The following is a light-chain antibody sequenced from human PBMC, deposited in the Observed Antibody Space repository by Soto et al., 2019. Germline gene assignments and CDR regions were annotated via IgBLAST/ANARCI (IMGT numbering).Light chain of an antibody. Sequence: QSVLTQPASVSGSPGQSITISCTGTSSDADSFNVVSWYQHHVGEAPKLIIHEATKRPSWVSSRFSGSKSGNSASLTISGVQAEDEGGYYFSFYVRGGSSPVVFGGGTKLTVL. J-gene: IGLJ2*01. CDR1: SSDADSFNV. CDR2: EAT. V-gene: IGLV2-23*01. CDR3: SFYVRGGSSPVV.